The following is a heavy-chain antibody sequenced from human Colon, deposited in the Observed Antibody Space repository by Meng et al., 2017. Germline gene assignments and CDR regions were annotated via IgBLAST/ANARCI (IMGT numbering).Heavy chain of an antibody. Sequence: QGQVQESRPGRVKPSGTLCLTCAVSGGSISSNWWSWVRQPPGKGLEWIGEFFHTGRTNYDPSLKSRVTISVDKSNNQFSLKLTSVTAADTAVYYCARHISILGQRGFDYWGQGTLVTVSS. CDR1: GGSISSNW. CDR2: FFHTGRT. J-gene: IGHJ4*02. CDR3: ARHISILGQRGFDY. D-gene: IGHD3/OR15-3a*01. V-gene: IGHV4-4*02.